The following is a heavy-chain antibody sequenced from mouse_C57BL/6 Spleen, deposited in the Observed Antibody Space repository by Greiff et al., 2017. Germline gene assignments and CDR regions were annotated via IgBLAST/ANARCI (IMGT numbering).Heavy chain of an antibody. Sequence: EVMLVESGGDLVKPGGSLKLSCAASGFTFSSYGMSWVRQTPDKRLEWVATISSGGSYTYYPDSVKGRFTISRDNAKNTLYLQMSSLKSEDTAMYYCARLLSTMITTGAMDYWGQGTSVTVSS. CDR1: GFTFSSYG. CDR2: ISSGGSYT. V-gene: IGHV5-6*02. D-gene: IGHD2-4*01. J-gene: IGHJ4*01. CDR3: ARLLSTMITTGAMDY.